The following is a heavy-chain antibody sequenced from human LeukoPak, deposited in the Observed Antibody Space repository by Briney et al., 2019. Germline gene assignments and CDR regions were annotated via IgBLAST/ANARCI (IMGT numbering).Heavy chain of an antibody. CDR3: ARVRGFPLWEYYFDY. V-gene: IGHV4-59*01. CDR1: GGSISSYY. Sequence: PSETLSLTCTVSGGSISSYYWSWIRQPPGKGLEWIGYIYYSGSTNYNPSLESRVTISVDTSKNQFSLKLSSVTAADTAVYYCARVRGFPLWEYYFDYWGQGTLVTVSS. J-gene: IGHJ4*02. CDR2: IYYSGST. D-gene: IGHD3-10*01.